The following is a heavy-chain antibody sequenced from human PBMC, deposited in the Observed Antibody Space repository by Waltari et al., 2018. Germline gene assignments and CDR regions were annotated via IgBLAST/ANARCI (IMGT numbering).Heavy chain of an antibody. J-gene: IGHJ4*02. V-gene: IGHV3-48*01. D-gene: IGHD3-16*01. CDR3: ATLKFLGATEDY. Sequence: EVQLVESGGGLVQPGGSLRLSCAASGFTFSSYSMNWARQAPGKGLGWVSYISSSTSTIYYADSVRGRFTISRDNAKNSLYLQMNSLRAEDTAVYYCATLKFLGATEDYWGQGTLVTVSS. CDR1: GFTFSSYS. CDR2: ISSSTSTI.